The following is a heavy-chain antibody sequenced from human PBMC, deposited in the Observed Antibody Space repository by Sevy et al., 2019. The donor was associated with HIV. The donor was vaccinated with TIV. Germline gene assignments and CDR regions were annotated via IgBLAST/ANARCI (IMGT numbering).Heavy chain of an antibody. J-gene: IGHJ4*02. CDR3: VRDRYFANNAAD. D-gene: IGHD1-26*01. V-gene: IGHV3-53*01. CDR1: GFTVSSDY. CDR2: IYNNGNS. Sequence: GGSLRLSCIASGFTVSSDYMSWVRQAPGKGLEWVSIIYNNGNSYYADSVKGRFTISRDNYKNTLYLQMTSLRVEDTAVYFFVRDRYFANNAADWGQGTLVTVSS.